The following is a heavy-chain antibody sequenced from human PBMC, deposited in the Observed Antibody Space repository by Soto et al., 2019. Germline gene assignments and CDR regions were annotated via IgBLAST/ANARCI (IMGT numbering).Heavy chain of an antibody. CDR3: ARGDYSNYIRYMDV. V-gene: IGHV1-46*03. D-gene: IGHD4-4*01. J-gene: IGHJ6*03. CDR2: INPSGGST. Sequence: ASVKVSCKASGGTFSSYAISWVRQAPGQGLEWMGIINPSGGSTSYAQKFQGRVTMTRDTSTSTVYMELSSLRSEDTAVYYCARGDYSNYIRYMDVWGKGTTVTVSS. CDR1: GGTFSSYA.